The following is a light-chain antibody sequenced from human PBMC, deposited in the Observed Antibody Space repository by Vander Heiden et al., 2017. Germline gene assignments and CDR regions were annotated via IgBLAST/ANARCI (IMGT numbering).Light chain of an antibody. Sequence: QSVLTHPPLASGTPGQMGTGDCSGSFSNIESNAVNWYQQFPGTAPKLLMYSNNERPSGVPNRFTGSKSGTSASLAISGLQSDDEADYYCASWDDSLEGVIFGGGTKLTVL. J-gene: IGLJ2*01. CDR2: SNN. CDR3: ASWDDSLEGVI. V-gene: IGLV1-44*01. CDR1: FSNIESNA.